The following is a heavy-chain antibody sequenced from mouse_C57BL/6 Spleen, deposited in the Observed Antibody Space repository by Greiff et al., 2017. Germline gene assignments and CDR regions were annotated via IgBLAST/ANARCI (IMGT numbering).Heavy chain of an antibody. J-gene: IGHJ4*01. CDR2: IRNKANNHAT. CDR3: TRRASYDGYSYAMDY. D-gene: IGHD2-3*01. Sequence: EVKLEESGGGLVQPGGSMKLSCAASGFTFSDAWMDWVRQSPEKGLEWVAEIRNKANNHATYYAESVKGRFTISRDDSKSSVYLQMNSLRAEDTGIYYCTRRASYDGYSYAMDYWGQGTSVTVSS. CDR1: GFTFSDAW. V-gene: IGHV6-6*01.